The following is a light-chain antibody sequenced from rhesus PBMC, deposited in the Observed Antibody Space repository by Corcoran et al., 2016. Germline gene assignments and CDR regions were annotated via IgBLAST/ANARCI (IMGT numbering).Light chain of an antibody. V-gene: IGKV3S9*01. CDR3: QQYNNWKS. CDR2: GAS. J-gene: IGKJ2*01. CDR1: QSVSSY. Sequence: EIVMTQSPATLSLSPGERATLSCRASQSVSSYVAWYQQKPEQAPRLLIYGASSRATGIPDRLSGSGSGTDFTLIISSREPEEVGVYYWQQYNNWKSCGQGTKVEIK.